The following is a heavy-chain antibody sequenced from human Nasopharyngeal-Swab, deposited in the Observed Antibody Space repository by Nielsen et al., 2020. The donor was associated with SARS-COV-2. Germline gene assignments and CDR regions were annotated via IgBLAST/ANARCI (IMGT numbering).Heavy chain of an antibody. D-gene: IGHD1-26*01. CDR3: AKEGGGGNYLYYYYYDMDV. V-gene: IGHV3-48*04. J-gene: IGHJ6*02. CDR2: ISSSSSTI. Sequence: VRQAPGKGLEWVSYISSSSSTIYYADSVKGRFTISRDNAKNSLYLQMNSLRAEDTAVYYCAKEGGGGNYLYYYYYDMDVWGQGTTVTVSS.